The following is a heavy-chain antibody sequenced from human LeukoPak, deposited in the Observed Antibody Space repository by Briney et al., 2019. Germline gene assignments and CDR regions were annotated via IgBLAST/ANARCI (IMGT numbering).Heavy chain of an antibody. Sequence: ASVKVSCKASGYTFSSYDINWVRRAAGQGPEWMGWRNPNSGNTAYAQNFQGRVIMTRNTSISTAYMELSSLRFEDTAVFYCAIRTSRGVSGSSYFDSWGRGTLVTVSS. CDR3: AIRTSRGVSGSSYFDS. J-gene: IGHJ4*02. CDR1: GYTFSSYD. D-gene: IGHD3-10*01. CDR2: RNPNSGNT. V-gene: IGHV1-8*01.